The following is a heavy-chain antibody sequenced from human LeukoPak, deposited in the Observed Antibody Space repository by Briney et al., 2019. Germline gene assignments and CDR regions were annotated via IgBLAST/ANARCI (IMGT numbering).Heavy chain of an antibody. CDR3: ARGYCSSTSCYWRY. CDR2: IYSSGST. Sequence: PSETLSLTCTVSGGSISSGSYYWSWIRQPAGKGLEWIGRIYSSGSTNYNPSLKSRVTISVATSKNQFSLKLSSVTAADTAVYYCARGYCSSTSCYWRYWGQGILVTVSS. V-gene: IGHV4-61*02. D-gene: IGHD2-2*01. CDR1: GGSISSGSYY. J-gene: IGHJ4*02.